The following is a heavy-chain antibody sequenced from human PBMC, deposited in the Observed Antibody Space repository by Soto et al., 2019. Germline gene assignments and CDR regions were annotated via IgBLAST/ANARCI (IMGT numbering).Heavy chain of an antibody. J-gene: IGHJ6*02. Sequence: SETLSLTCTVSGGSISSYYWSWIRQPPGKGLEWIGYIYYSGSTNYNPSLKSRVTIPVDTSKNQFSLKLSSVTAADTAVYYCARDRSIAARFHYYYGMDVWGQGTTVTVSS. V-gene: IGHV4-59*01. CDR1: GGSISSYY. CDR3: ARDRSIAARFHYYYGMDV. D-gene: IGHD6-6*01. CDR2: IYYSGST.